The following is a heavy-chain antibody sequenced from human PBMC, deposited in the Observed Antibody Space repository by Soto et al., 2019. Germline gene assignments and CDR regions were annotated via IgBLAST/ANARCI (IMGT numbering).Heavy chain of an antibody. CDR1: GGSMKTTNW. CDR2: VFHSGIT. CDR3: TKDGAGGPFRY. D-gene: IGHD3-10*01. V-gene: IGHV4-4*02. J-gene: IGHJ4*02. Sequence: VQLRESGPGQVKTSGTLSLTCAVSGGSMKTTNWWSWVRQPPAKGLEWIGEVFHSGITRYNPSLKSRATVSVAPPKNQFSLNLPSEPAGDPAVYYCTKDGAGGPFRYGARGALVTVSS.